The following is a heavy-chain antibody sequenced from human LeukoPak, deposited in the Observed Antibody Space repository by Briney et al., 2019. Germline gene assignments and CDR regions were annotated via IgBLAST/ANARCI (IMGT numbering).Heavy chain of an antibody. Sequence: PSETLSLTCTVSGGSISSYYWSWIRQPPGKGLEWIGYIYYSGSTNYNPSLKSRVTISVDTSKNQFSLKLSSVTAADTAVYYCARDLRSSTGTTTDAFDIWGQGTMVTVSS. J-gene: IGHJ3*02. V-gene: IGHV4-59*01. CDR2: IYYSGST. CDR3: ARDLRSSTGTTTDAFDI. CDR1: GGSISSYY. D-gene: IGHD1-7*01.